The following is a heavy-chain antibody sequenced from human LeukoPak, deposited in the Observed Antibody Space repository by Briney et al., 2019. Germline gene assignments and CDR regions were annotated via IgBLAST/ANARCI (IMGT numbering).Heavy chain of an antibody. J-gene: IGHJ4*02. CDR2: IYWNDDK. CDR3: AHRELEMATNYYFDY. Sequence: ESGPTLVKPTQTLTLTCTFSGFSLSTSGVGVGWIRQPPGKALEWLALIYWNDDKRYSPSLKSRLTITKDTSKNQVVLTMTNMDPVDTATYYCAHRELEMATNYYFDYWGQGTLVTVSS. D-gene: IGHD5-24*01. V-gene: IGHV2-5*01. CDR1: GFSLSTSGVG.